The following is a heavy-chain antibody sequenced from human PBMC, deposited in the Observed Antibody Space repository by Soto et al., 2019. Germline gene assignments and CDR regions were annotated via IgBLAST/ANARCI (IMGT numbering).Heavy chain of an antibody. CDR3: ARDQYIVVVTAIRRWFDP. CDR2: IYHSGST. V-gene: IGHV4-4*02. D-gene: IGHD2-21*02. J-gene: IGHJ5*02. CDR1: GGSISSSNW. Sequence: ASETLSLTCTVSGGSISSSNWWSWVRQPPGKGLEWIGEIYHSGSTNYNPSLKSRVTISVDKSKNQFSLKLSSVTAADTAVYYCARDQYIVVVTAIRRWFDPWGQGTLVTVPQ.